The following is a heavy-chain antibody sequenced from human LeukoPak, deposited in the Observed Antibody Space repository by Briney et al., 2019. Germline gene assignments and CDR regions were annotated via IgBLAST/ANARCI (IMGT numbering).Heavy chain of an antibody. CDR3: ARSARVAAGRGYYYYFMDV. CDR1: GGSIRGYY. D-gene: IGHD6-13*01. J-gene: IGHJ6*03. CDR2: IYSSGST. Sequence: SETLSLTCNVSGGSIRGYYWSWIRQPPGKGLEWIGYIYSSGSTNYNPSLKSRVTMSVDTSKNQFSLKVSSVTAADTAVYYCARSARVAAGRGYYYYFMDVWGKGTTVTISS. V-gene: IGHV4-59*01.